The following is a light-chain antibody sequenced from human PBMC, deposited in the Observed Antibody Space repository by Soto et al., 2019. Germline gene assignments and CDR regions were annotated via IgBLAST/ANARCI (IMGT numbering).Light chain of an antibody. CDR1: RSNIGSNA. CDR3: AAWDDSLNGVV. CDR2: YNN. J-gene: IGLJ2*01. Sequence: QSVLTQPPSASGTPGQRVTISCSGSRSNIGSNAVNWYQQLPETAPKLLIYYNNQRPSGVPDRFSGSKSGTSASLAISGLQSEDEADYYCAAWDDSLNGVVFGGGTKVTVL. V-gene: IGLV1-44*01.